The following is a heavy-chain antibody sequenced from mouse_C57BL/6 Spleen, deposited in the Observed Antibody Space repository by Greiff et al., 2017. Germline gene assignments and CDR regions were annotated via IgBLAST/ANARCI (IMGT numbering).Heavy chain of an antibody. Sequence: VQLQQSGAELVKPGASVKMSCKASGYTFTSYWITWVKQRPGQGLEWIGDIYPGSGSTNYNEKFKSKATLTVDTSSSTAYMQLSSLTSEDSAVYYCARGRGLGAWFAYWGQGTLVTVSA. CDR2: IYPGSGST. J-gene: IGHJ3*01. V-gene: IGHV1-55*01. D-gene: IGHD2-4*01. CDR1: GYTFTSYW. CDR3: ARGRGLGAWFAY.